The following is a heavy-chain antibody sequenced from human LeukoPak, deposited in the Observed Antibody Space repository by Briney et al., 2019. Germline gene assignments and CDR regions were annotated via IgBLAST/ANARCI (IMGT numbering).Heavy chain of an antibody. CDR3: AKASLGSCTGARCYHFDN. V-gene: IGHV3-74*01. CDR1: GFTFSAYW. J-gene: IGHJ4*02. D-gene: IGHD2-8*02. CDR2: ISTDGSIT. Sequence: GGSLRLSCAASGFTFSAYWMHWVRQAPGKGLVWVSRISTDGSITTYADSAKGRFTISRDNSKNTLSLQMNSLRAEDTAIYYCAKASLGSCTGARCYHFDNWGQGTLVTVSS.